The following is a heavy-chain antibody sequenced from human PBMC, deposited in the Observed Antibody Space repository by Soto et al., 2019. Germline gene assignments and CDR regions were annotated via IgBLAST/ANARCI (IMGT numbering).Heavy chain of an antibody. V-gene: IGHV3-23*01. CDR1: EITFSSRA. CDR3: AKDLRPGAGAFDL. D-gene: IGHD3-10*01. J-gene: IGHJ3*01. Sequence: EVPLLESGGGLVQPGGSLRLSFAASEITFSSRAMNWVRQAPGKGLEWVSIITDIGDNTYYSNSVKGRFTVSRDNSKNTLYLQMSSLRADDTAVYYCAKDLRPGAGAFDLWGQGTVVTVSS. CDR2: ITDIGDNT.